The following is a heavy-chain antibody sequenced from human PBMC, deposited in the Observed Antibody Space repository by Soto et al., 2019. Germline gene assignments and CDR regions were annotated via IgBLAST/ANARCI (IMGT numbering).Heavy chain of an antibody. D-gene: IGHD2-21*01. Sequence: QVQLVQSGNEGRKPGASVKVSCKASGYTFSNYGISWVRQAPGQGLEWMAWISVDTGDTNYAQKFPGRVTMTTDTGTDTVYMELRSLRSDEPALYYCASLIVVARLAMRASYVYYMDVWGTGNAVTVSS. J-gene: IGHJ6*03. CDR1: GYTFSNYG. V-gene: IGHV1-18*01. CDR2: ISVDTGDT. CDR3: ASLIVVARLAMRASYVYYMDV.